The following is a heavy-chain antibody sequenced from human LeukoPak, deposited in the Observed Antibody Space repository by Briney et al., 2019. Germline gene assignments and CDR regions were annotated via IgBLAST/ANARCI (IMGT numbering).Heavy chain of an antibody. V-gene: IGHV3-23*01. J-gene: IGHJ5*02. CDR2: ISSGGGIT. Sequence: GGSLKISCAASGFTFSTYAMSWIRQAPGKGLEWVSAISSGGGITDYADSVKGRFTISRDNSKNTVFLQMNSLRAEDTGVYYCANRISGSSSWGQGTLVTVSS. CDR1: GFTFSTYA. D-gene: IGHD3-10*01. CDR3: ANRISGSSS.